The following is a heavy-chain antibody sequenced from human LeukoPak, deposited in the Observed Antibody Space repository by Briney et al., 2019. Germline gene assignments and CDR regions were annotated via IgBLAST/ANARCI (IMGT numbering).Heavy chain of an antibody. D-gene: IGHD6-19*01. CDR2: IHTSGST. V-gene: IGHV4-4*07. J-gene: IGHJ4*02. CDR1: GGSISSYY. CDR3: ARETEVPGGRSWDF. Sequence: SETLSLTCTVSGGSISSYYWTLILQPAGKGLDCIGRIHTSGSTNHNPSLKSRVTMSVDTSNNQFSLKLSSVTAADTAVYYCARETEVPGGRSWDFWGQGTLVTVSS.